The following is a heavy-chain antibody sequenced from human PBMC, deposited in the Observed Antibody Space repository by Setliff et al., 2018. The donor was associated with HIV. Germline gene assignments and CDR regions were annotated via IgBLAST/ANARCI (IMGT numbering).Heavy chain of an antibody. J-gene: IGHJ4*02. CDR2: IFYSGST. Sequence: SETLSLTCTVSGGSISTYYWSWIRQPPGKGLEWIGYIFYSGSTNYNPSLKSRVTISVDTSKNQSSLKLSSVTAADTAVYYCARTQQTYYYDSSGYYFDYWGQGTLVTVSS. D-gene: IGHD3-22*01. CDR3: ARTQQTYYYDSSGYYFDY. CDR1: GGSISTYY. V-gene: IGHV4-59*08.